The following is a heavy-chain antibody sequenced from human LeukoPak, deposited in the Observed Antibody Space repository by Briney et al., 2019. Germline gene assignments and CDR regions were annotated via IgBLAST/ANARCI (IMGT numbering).Heavy chain of an antibody. CDR1: GFTFSSYW. D-gene: IGHD4-17*01. J-gene: IGHJ4*02. CDR2: IKQDGSEK. CDR3: AKEIWPTVTTPGWTYFDY. V-gene: IGHV3-7*01. Sequence: GGSLRLSCAASGFTFSSYWMSWVRQAPGKGLEWVANIKQDGSEKYYVDSVKGRFTISRDNAKNSLYLQMNSLRAEDTAVYYCAKEIWPTVTTPGWTYFDYWGQGALVTVSS.